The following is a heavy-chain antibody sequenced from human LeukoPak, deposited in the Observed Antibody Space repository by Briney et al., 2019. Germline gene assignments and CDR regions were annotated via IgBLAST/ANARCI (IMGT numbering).Heavy chain of an antibody. V-gene: IGHV3-23*01. CDR1: GFTFSNYA. CDR2: ISGSGGSR. J-gene: IGHJ4*02. Sequence: PGASLRLSCAASGFTFSNYAMSWVRQAPGKGLEWVSAISGSGGSRYYPDSVKGRFTISRDNSKNTLYLQMNSLRAEDTAVYYCASIVGATGGIGFDYWGQGTLVTVSS. CDR3: ASIVGATGGIGFDY. D-gene: IGHD1-26*01.